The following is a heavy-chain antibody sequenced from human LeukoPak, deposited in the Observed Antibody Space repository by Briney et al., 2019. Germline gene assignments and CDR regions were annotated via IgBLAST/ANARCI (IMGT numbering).Heavy chain of an antibody. D-gene: IGHD6-13*01. CDR3: ARHIRREQQLVLDY. CDR2: IYYSGST. CDR1: GGSISSYY. Sequence: SETLSLTCTVSGGSISSYYWSWIRQPPGKGLEWIGYIYYSGSTNYNPSLKSRVTISVDTSMNQFSLKLSSVTAADTAVYYCARHIRREQQLVLDYWGQGTLVTLSS. J-gene: IGHJ4*02. V-gene: IGHV4-59*08.